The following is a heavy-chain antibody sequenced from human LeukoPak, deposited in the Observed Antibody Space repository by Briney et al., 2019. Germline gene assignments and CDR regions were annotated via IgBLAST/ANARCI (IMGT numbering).Heavy chain of an antibody. CDR1: GFTFSSYS. J-gene: IGHJ4*02. CDR3: ARDRAVAPNLGFDY. Sequence: GGSLRLSCAASGFTFSSYSMNWVRQAPGKGLEWVSSISSSSSYIYYADSVKGRFTISRDNAKNSLYLQMNSLRAEDTGVYYCARDRAVAPNLGFDYWGQGTLVTVSS. D-gene: IGHD6-19*01. V-gene: IGHV3-21*01. CDR2: ISSSSSYI.